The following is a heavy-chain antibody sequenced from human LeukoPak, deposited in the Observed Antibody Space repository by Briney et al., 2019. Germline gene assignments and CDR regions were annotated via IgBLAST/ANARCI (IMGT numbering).Heavy chain of an antibody. CDR1: GGSISSGSYY. J-gene: IGHJ4*02. Sequence: PSETLSLTCTVSGGSISSGSYYWSWIRQPAGKGLEWIGRIYTSGSTNYNPSLKSRVTISVDTSKNQFSLKLSSVTAADTAVYYCARDRGTSYFDYWGQGTLVTVSS. CDR3: ARDRGTSYFDY. D-gene: IGHD1-1*01. CDR2: IYTSGST. V-gene: IGHV4-61*02.